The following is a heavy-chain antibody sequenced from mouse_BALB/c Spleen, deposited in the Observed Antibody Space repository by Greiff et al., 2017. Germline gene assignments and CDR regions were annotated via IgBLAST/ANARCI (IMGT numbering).Heavy chain of an antibody. CDR3: ARYGNYWYFDV. CDR2: ISSGSSTI. CDR1: GFTFSSFG. Sequence: EVQRVESGGGLVQPGGSRKLSCAASGFTFSSFGMHWVRQAPEKGLEWVAYISSGSSTIYYADTVTGRFTISRDNPKNTLFLQMTSLRSEDTAMYYCARYGNYWYFDVWGAGTTVTVSS. D-gene: IGHD2-1*01. J-gene: IGHJ1*01. V-gene: IGHV5-17*02.